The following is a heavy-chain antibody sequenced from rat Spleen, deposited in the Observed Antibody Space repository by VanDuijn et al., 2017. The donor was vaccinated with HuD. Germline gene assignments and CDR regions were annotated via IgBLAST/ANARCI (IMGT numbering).Heavy chain of an antibody. CDR3: TAMGMGH. Sequence: EVQLVETGGGLVQPGRSLKLSCVASGFTFSDYNMAWVRQAPTKGLEWVATISYDGSSTYYRDSVKGRYTISRDNAKSTLYLQMDSLRSEDTAMYYCTAMGMGHWGQGVMVTVSS. CDR2: ISYDGSST. J-gene: IGHJ2*01. D-gene: IGHD1-7*01. V-gene: IGHV5-7*01. CDR1: GFTFSDYN.